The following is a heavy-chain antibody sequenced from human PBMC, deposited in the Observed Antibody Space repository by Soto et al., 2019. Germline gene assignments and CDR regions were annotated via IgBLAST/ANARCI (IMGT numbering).Heavy chain of an antibody. Sequence: EVQLLESGGGLVQPGGSLRLSCAASGFTFSSYAMSWVRQAPGKGLEWVSAISGSGGSTYYADSVKGRFTISRDNSKNTLYLQMNSLRAEDTAVYYCAKDGDSSGWFLGEEYYFDYWGQGTLVTVSS. CDR2: ISGSGGST. D-gene: IGHD6-19*01. CDR3: AKDGDSSGWFLGEEYYFDY. J-gene: IGHJ4*02. CDR1: GFTFSSYA. V-gene: IGHV3-23*01.